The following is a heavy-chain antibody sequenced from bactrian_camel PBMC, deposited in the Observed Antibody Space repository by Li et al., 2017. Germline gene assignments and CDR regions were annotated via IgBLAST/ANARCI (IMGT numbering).Heavy chain of an antibody. CDR3: AAALGVYCSASYQPSLRRYGY. J-gene: IGHJ6*01. CDR2: IDRDGNT. Sequence: HVQLVESGGGLVQPGGSLRLSCAASGSTCRTGDRSWYRQAPGKEREFVSFIDRDGNTKYADSVKGRFTISQASAESTLYLVMNELKPEDTAMYYCAAALGVYCSASYQPSLRRYGYWGQGTQVTVS. CDR1: GSTCRTGD. V-gene: IGHV3S53*01. D-gene: IGHD2*01.